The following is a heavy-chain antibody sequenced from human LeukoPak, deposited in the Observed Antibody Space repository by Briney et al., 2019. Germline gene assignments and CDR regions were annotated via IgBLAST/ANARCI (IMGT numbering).Heavy chain of an antibody. Sequence: WASVKVSCKASGYTFTGYYMHWVRQAPGQGLEWMGWINPNSGGTNYAQKFQGRVTMTRDTSISTAYMELSRLRSDDTAVYYCARDVMVRGVKTIYYWGQGTLVTVSS. CDR1: GYTFTGYY. D-gene: IGHD3-10*01. V-gene: IGHV1-2*02. CDR2: INPNSGGT. J-gene: IGHJ4*02. CDR3: ARDVMVRGVKTIYY.